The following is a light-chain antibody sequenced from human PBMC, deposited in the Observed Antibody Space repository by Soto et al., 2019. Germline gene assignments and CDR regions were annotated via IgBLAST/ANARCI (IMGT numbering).Light chain of an antibody. CDR2: DII. Sequence: QSALTQPASVSGSPGQSITISCTGTSSDVGAYIFVSWYQQHPGKAPKLMIYDIINRPSGVSNRFSGSKSGNTGSLSISGLQAEDEADYYCVSFTTSRSYVFGTGTKLTVL. CDR1: SSDVGAYIF. J-gene: IGLJ1*01. V-gene: IGLV2-14*03. CDR3: VSFTTSRSYV.